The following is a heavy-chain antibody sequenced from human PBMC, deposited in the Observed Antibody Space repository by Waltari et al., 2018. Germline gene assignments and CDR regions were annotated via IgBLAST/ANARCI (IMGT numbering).Heavy chain of an antibody. CDR3: ATTSSGYSYGQGSAFDI. Sequence: QVQLVQSGAEVKKPGSSVKVSCKASGGTFSSYAISWVRQAPGQGLEWMGGIIPIFGTANYAQKFQGRVTITADKSTSTAYMELSSLRSEDTAVYYCATTSSGYSYGQGSAFDIWGQGTMVTVSS. CDR1: GGTFSSYA. V-gene: IGHV1-69*14. J-gene: IGHJ3*02. D-gene: IGHD5-18*01. CDR2: IIPIFGTA.